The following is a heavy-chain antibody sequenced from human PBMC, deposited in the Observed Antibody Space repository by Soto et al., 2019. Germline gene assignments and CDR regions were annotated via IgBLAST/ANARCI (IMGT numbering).Heavy chain of an antibody. CDR3: ARPSDYYDSSGYEADAFDI. CDR1: GYTFTSYA. J-gene: IGHJ3*02. Sequence: QVQLVQSGAEVKKPGASVKVSCKASGYTFTSYAMHWVRQAPGQRLEWMGWINAGNGNTKYSQKFQGRVTITRDTSASTAYMELSSLRSEDDAVYYCARPSDYYDSSGYEADAFDIWGQGIMVTVSS. CDR2: INAGNGNT. D-gene: IGHD3-22*01. V-gene: IGHV1-3*01.